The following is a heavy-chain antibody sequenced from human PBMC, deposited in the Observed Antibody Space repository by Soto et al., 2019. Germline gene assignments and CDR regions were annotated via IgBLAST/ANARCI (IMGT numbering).Heavy chain of an antibody. CDR2: IYYSGST. J-gene: IGHJ5*02. V-gene: IGHV4-59*08. D-gene: IGHD1-7*01. CDR1: GGSISSYY. CDR3: ARRGITGTTYWFDP. Sequence: SETLSLTCTVSGGSISSYYWSWIRQPPGKGLEWIGYIYYSGSTNYNPSLKSRVTISVDTSKNQFSLKLSSVTAADTAVYYCARRGITGTTYWFDPWGQGTLVTVSS.